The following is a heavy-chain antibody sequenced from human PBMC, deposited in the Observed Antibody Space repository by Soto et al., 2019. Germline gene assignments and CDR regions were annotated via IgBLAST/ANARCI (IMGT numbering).Heavy chain of an antibody. J-gene: IGHJ6*02. CDR2: ISYDGSNK. Sequence: PGGSLRLSRAASGFTFSSYAMHWVRQAPGKGLEWMAVISYDGSNKYYADSVKGRFTISRDNSKNTLYLQMNSLRAEDTAVYYCARLGDSGYDFHYYYGMDVWGQGTTVTVSS. CDR1: GFTFSSYA. V-gene: IGHV3-30-3*01. CDR3: ARLGDSGYDFHYYYGMDV. D-gene: IGHD5-12*01.